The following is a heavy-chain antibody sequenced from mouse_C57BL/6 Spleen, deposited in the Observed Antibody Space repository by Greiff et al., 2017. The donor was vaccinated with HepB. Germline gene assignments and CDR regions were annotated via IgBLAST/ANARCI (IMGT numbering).Heavy chain of an antibody. D-gene: IGHD1-1*01. CDR1: GYTFTSYW. J-gene: IGHJ3*01. CDR3: ARGLRGAY. CDR2: IYPSDSET. V-gene: IGHV1-61*01. Sequence: QVQLQQPGAELVRPGSSVKLSCKASGYTFTSYWMDWVKQRPGQGLEWIGNIYPSDSETHYNLKFKDKATLTVDKSSSTAYMQLSSLTSEDSAVYYCARGLRGAYWGQGTLVTVSA.